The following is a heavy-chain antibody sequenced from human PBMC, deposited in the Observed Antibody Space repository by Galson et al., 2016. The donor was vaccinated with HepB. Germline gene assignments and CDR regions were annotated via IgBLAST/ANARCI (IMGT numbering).Heavy chain of an antibody. CDR2: VWYDEINR. D-gene: IGHD4-17*01. J-gene: IGHJ4*02. CDR1: GSTFSSYG. Sequence: SLRLSCAASGSTFSSYGMHWVRQAPGKGLEWVALVWYDEINRFYRDSVKGRFTISRDNSKNTLYLQMNNLRAEDTAVYYCASGTTMTPDYFDYWGQGTLVTVSS. CDR3: ASGTTMTPDYFDY. V-gene: IGHV3-33*01.